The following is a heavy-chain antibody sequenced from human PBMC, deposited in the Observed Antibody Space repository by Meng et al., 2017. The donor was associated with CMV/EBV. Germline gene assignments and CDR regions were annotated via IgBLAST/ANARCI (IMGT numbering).Heavy chain of an antibody. Sequence: GSLRLSCTVSGGSVSSGSYYWSWIRQPPGKGLEWIGYIYYSGSTNYNPSLKSRVTISVDTSKNQFSLKLSSVTAADTAVYYCTTDDIVVVPATLSAFDIWGQGTMVTVSS. CDR3: TTDDIVVVPATLSAFDI. D-gene: IGHD2-2*01. V-gene: IGHV4-61*01. CDR2: IYYSGST. J-gene: IGHJ3*02. CDR1: GGSVSSGSYY.